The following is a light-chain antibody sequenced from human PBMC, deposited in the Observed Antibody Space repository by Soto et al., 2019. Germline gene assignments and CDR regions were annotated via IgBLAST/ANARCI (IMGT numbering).Light chain of an antibody. CDR2: DGS. Sequence: DFQMTQSPSSLSASVGDRVTITCQASQDISNYLNWYQQKPGKAPKLLIYDGSSLESGVPSRFSGSGSGTDFTLTISSLQPEDFATYYCQQSYSPPPITFGQGTRLEIK. J-gene: IGKJ5*01. CDR1: QDISNY. V-gene: IGKV1-39*01. CDR3: QQSYSPPPIT.